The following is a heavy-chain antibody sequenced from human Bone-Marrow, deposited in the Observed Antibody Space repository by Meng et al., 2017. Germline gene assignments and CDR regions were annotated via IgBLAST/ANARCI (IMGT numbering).Heavy chain of an antibody. J-gene: IGHJ6*02. CDR1: GYTFTSYD. D-gene: IGHD5-18*01. V-gene: IGHV1-8*01. CDR2: MNPNSGNT. Sequence: ASVKVSCKASGYTFTSYDINWVRQATGQGLEWMGWMNPNSGNTGYAQKFQGRVTMTRNTSISTAYMELSSLRSEDTAVYYGARGPRYKRGDYYGREVWGQGTMVDVSS. CDR3: ARGPRYKRGDYYGREV.